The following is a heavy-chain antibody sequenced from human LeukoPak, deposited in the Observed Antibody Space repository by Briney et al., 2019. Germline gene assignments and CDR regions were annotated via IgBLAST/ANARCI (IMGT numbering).Heavy chain of an antibody. CDR1: GGSISSGSYY. V-gene: IGHV4-61*02. D-gene: IGHD6-19*01. J-gene: IGHJ4*02. CDR2: IYTSGST. Sequence: SETLSLTRTVSGGSISSGSYYWSWIRQPAGKGLEWIGRIYTSGSTNYNPSLKSRVTISVDTSKNQFSLKLSSVTAADTAVYYCARDLRVQWLAFDYWGQGTLVTVSS. CDR3: ARDLRVQWLAFDY.